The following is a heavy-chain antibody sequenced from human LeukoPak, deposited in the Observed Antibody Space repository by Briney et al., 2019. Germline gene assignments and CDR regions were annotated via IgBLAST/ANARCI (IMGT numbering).Heavy chain of an antibody. CDR3: ARRFGEGAFDI. D-gene: IGHD3-10*01. CDR1: GFTFSNYS. V-gene: IGHV3-21*01. J-gene: IGHJ3*02. CDR2: ISSKRSYI. Sequence: PGGSLRLSCAASGFTFSNYSMNWVRQAPGKGLEWVSSISSKRSYIYYADSVKGRFTISRDNAKNSLYLQMNSLRAEDTAVYYCARRFGEGAFDIWGQGTMVTVSS.